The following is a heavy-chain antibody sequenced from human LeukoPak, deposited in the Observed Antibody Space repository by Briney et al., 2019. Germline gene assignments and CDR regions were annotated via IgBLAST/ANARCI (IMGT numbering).Heavy chain of an antibody. V-gene: IGHV4-34*01. CDR3: ARGGRFGEYFDF. D-gene: IGHD2-21*01. CDR1: GVSLSGFY. CDR2: LNDSGRP. Sequence: SETLSLTCTVYGVSLSGFYWSWIRQSPEKGLQWIGELNDSGRPKYNPSLRNRVTMSQDTSENQFSLILNSLTAADTAVYFCARGGRFGEYFDFWGRGTLVAVSS. J-gene: IGHJ4*02.